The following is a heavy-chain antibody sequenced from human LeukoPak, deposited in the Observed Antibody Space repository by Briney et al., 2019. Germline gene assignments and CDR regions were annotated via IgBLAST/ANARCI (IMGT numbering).Heavy chain of an antibody. D-gene: IGHD6-13*01. Sequence: GSVKVSCKASGYTFTGYYMHWVRQAPGQGLEWMGWINPKTGGTNYAQKFQGRVTMTRDRSISTAYMELTSLRSDDTAVYYCARDHGGIAAAGTCGDYWGQGTLVTVSS. CDR3: ARDHGGIAAAGTCGDY. J-gene: IGHJ4*02. CDR1: GYTFTGYY. V-gene: IGHV1-2*02. CDR2: INPKTGGT.